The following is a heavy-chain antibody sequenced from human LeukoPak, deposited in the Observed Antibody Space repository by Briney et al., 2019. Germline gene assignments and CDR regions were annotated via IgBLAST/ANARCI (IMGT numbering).Heavy chain of an antibody. Sequence: ASVKVSCKASGYTFTSYYMHWVRQAPGQGLERMGIINPSGGSTSYAQKFQGRVTMTRDMSTGTVYMELSSLRSEDTAVYYCARDFSKGLDYWGQGTLVTVSS. J-gene: IGHJ4*02. CDR1: GYTFTSYY. CDR3: ARDFSKGLDY. V-gene: IGHV1-46*01. CDR2: INPSGGST.